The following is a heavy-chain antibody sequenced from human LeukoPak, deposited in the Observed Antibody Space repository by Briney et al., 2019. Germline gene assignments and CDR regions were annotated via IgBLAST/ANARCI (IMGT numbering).Heavy chain of an antibody. CDR2: IYYSGST. D-gene: IGHD3-3*01. V-gene: IGHV4-59*12. Sequence: SETLSLTCTVSGGSISSYYWSWIRQPPGKGLEWIGYIYYSGSTNYNPSLKSRVTISVDRSKNQFSLKLSSVTAADTAVYYCARASGLYYFDYWGQGTLVTVSS. CDR1: GGSISSYY. CDR3: ARASGLYYFDY. J-gene: IGHJ4*02.